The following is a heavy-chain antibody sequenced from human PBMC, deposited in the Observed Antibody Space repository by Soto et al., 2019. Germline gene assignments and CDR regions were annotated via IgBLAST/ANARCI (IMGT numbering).Heavy chain of an antibody. D-gene: IGHD3-10*01. J-gene: IGHJ6*02. V-gene: IGHV3-23*01. CDR2: ISGSGGST. CDR1: GFTFSSYA. Sequence: GGSLRLACAASGFTFSSYAMSWVRQAPGKGLEWVSAISGSGGSTYYADSVKGRFTISRDNSKNTLYLQMNSLRAEDTAVYYCVKWGGSRSRYGMHVWGQGTTVSGSS. CDR3: VKWGGSRSRYGMHV.